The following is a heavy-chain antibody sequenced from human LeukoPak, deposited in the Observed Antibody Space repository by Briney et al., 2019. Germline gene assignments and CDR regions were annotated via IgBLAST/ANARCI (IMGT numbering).Heavy chain of an antibody. CDR1: GYRLSELS. Sequence: ASVKVSCKVSGYRLSELSMHWVRQAPGKGLEWMGGLDVEDDEPIYAQKFQGRVIMTEDTSTDTAYMELSSLRSEDTAVYYCATEATSPDYNYYMDVWGKGTTVTVSS. V-gene: IGHV1-24*01. J-gene: IGHJ6*03. CDR2: LDVEDDEP. CDR3: ATEATSPDYNYYMDV. D-gene: IGHD2-2*01.